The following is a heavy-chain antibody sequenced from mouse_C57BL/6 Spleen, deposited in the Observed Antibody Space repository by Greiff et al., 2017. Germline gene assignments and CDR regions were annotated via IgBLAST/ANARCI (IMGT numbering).Heavy chain of an antibody. CDR1: GFNFNNTY. CDR2: IDPENGNT. Sequence: EVQLQQSVAELVRPGASVKLSCTASGFNFNNTYMHWVKQRPEQGLEWIGRIDPENGNTKYASEFQGKATVTADTSSNTAYLQLSSLTSEVSAIYYCAQLGLGYFDYWGQGTTLTVSS. J-gene: IGHJ2*01. V-gene: IGHV14-3*01. D-gene: IGHD3-1*01. CDR3: AQLGLGYFDY.